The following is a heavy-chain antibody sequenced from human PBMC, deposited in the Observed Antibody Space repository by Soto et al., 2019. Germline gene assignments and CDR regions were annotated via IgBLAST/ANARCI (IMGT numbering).Heavy chain of an antibody. CDR1: GFTFSSYA. D-gene: IGHD3-16*02. V-gene: IGHV3-23*01. CDR2: ISGSGGST. Sequence: RGSLRLSCAASGFTFSSYAMSWVRQAPGKGLEWVSAISGSGGSTYYADSVKGRFTISRDNSKNTLYLQMNSLRAEDTAVYYCAKDRFDYVWGSYRLYWGQGTLVTVSS. J-gene: IGHJ4*02. CDR3: AKDRFDYVWGSYRLY.